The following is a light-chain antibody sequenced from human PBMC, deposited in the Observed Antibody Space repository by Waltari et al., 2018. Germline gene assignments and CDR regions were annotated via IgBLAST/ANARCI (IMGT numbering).Light chain of an antibody. J-gene: IGLJ2*01. CDR2: SNN. CDR1: NSHTGSNT. CDR3: STWDDRLTGVV. V-gene: IGLV1-44*01. Sequence: QSVLAQPPSASGTPGQRITISCPGSNSHTGSNTLNWYQQFPGTAPRLLIYSNNQRPSGVPDRFSASKSGSSAALAIYGLHSEDEADYYCSTWDDRLTGVVFGGGTKVTVL.